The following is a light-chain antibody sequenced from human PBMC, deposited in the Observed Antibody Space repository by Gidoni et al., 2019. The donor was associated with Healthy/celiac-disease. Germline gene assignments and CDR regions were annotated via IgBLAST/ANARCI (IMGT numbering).Light chain of an antibody. CDR2: DAS. Sequence: IVFTQSPATLSLSPGERATLSCRDSQSVSSYLAWYQQKPGQAPRLLIYDASNRATGIPARFSGSGYGTDFTLTISSLEPEDFAVYYCQQRSNWPRELTFGGGTKVEIK. CDR1: QSVSSY. J-gene: IGKJ4*01. V-gene: IGKV3-11*01. CDR3: QQRSNWPRELT.